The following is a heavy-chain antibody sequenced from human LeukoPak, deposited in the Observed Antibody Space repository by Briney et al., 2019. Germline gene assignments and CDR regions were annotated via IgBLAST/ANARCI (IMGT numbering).Heavy chain of an antibody. Sequence: PSETLSLTCTVSGGSISSGGYYWSWIRQPPGKGLEWIGYIYHSGSTYYNPSLKSRVTISVDRSKNQFSLKLSSVTAADTAVYYCARVAIRPRLIGYWGQGTLVTVSS. D-gene: IGHD2-8*01. CDR2: IYHSGST. CDR1: GGSISSGGYY. J-gene: IGHJ4*02. CDR3: ARVAIRPRLIGY. V-gene: IGHV4-30-2*01.